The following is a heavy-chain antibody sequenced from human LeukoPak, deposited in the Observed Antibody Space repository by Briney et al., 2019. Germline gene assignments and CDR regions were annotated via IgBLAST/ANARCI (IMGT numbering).Heavy chain of an antibody. CDR2: ISYDGSNK. CDR1: GFTFSNYA. Sequence: TGGSLRLSCAASGFTFSNYAVHWVRQAPGKGLEGVTLISYDGSNKYYADSVKGRFTISRDNSKNTLYLQMNSLRADDTAVYYCARQGYYYYDSSGYYSVWGQGTLITVSS. V-gene: IGHV3-30-3*01. CDR3: ARQGYYYYDSSGYYSV. D-gene: IGHD3-22*01. J-gene: IGHJ4*02.